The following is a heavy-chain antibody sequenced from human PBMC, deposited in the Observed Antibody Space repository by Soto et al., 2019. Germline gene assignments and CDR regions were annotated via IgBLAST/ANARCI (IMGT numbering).Heavy chain of an antibody. J-gene: IGHJ3*01. V-gene: IGHV5-51*01. D-gene: IGHD5-12*01. CDR3: ARLPRRDGYNPDGLDV. CDR1: VFSFTSYW. CDR2: IYPTDSDT. Sequence: PGESLKISCKGSVFSFTSYWIGWVRQMPGKGLEWMGIIYPTDSDTRYSPSFQGQVTISADKSINTPYLQWSSVKAPDTAMYYCARLPRRDGYNPDGLDVWGQGTMVTVSS.